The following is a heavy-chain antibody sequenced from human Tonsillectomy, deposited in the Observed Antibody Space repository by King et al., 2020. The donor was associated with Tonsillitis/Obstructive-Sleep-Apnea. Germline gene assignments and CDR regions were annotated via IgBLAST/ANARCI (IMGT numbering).Heavy chain of an antibody. J-gene: IGHJ4*02. Sequence: QLVQSGGGLVKPGGSLRLSCAASGFTFSNVWMSWFRQAPGKGLDWVGRIKSKTECGTKDYVSTVKGRFTISRDDSKNTLYLQMNSLKTEDTAVYYCTTDRPIAGGDYWGQGTLVTVSS. V-gene: IGHV3-15*01. D-gene: IGHD6-13*01. CDR3: TTDRPIAGGDY. CDR2: IKSKTECGTK. CDR1: GFTFSNVW.